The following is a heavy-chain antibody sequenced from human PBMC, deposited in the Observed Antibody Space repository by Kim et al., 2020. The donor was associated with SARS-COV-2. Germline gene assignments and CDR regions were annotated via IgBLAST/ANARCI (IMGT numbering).Heavy chain of an antibody. Sequence: SETLSLTCTVSGGSVSSGDYYWSWIRQPPGKGLEWIGYIYYSGPTNYNPSLKSRVTISADTSKNQFSLRLSSVTAADTAVYYCARLSFALDYWGQGTLVT. V-gene: IGHV4-61*08. J-gene: IGHJ4*02. CDR2: IYYSGPT. CDR1: GGSVSSGDYY. D-gene: IGHD3-3*02. CDR3: ARLSFALDY.